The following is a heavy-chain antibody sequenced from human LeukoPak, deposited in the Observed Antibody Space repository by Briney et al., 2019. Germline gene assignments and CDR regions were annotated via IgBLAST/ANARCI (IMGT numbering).Heavy chain of an antibody. CDR1: GFSLSNARMG. CDR3: ARYYGSGSFDY. V-gene: IGHV2-26*01. Sequence: ESGPTLVNPTETLTLTCTVSGFSLSNARMGVSWIRQPPGKALEWLAHIFSNVEKSYSTSLKSRLTISKDTSKSQVVLTMTNMDPVDTATYYCARYYGSGSFDYWGQGTLVTVSS. J-gene: IGHJ4*02. CDR2: IFSNVEK. D-gene: IGHD3-10*01.